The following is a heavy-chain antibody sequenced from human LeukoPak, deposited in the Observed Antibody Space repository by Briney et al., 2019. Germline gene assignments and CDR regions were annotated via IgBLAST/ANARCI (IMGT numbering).Heavy chain of an antibody. CDR2: IYYSGST. CDR3: ARSYCTSSNCPFDY. Sequence: SETLSLTCTVSGGSISSSSYYWGWIRQPPGKGLEWIGSIYYSGSTYYNPSLKSRVTISVDTSKNQFSLQLTSVTAADTALYYCARSYCTSSNCPFDYWGQGTQVTVSS. V-gene: IGHV4-39*07. D-gene: IGHD2-2*01. J-gene: IGHJ4*02. CDR1: GGSISSSSYY.